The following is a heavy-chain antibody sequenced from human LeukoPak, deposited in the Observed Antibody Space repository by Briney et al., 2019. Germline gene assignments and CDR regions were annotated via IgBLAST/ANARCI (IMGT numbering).Heavy chain of an antibody. CDR3: AKLNGVTFDY. J-gene: IGHJ4*02. CDR2: TSGSGGST. D-gene: IGHD5-18*01. CDR1: GFTFSSYA. Sequence: GASLRLSCAASGFTFSSYAMSWVRQAPGKGLEWVSATSGSGGSTYYADSVKGRFTISRDNSKNTLYLQMNSLRAEDTAVYYCAKLNGVTFDYWGQGTLVTVSS. V-gene: IGHV3-23*01.